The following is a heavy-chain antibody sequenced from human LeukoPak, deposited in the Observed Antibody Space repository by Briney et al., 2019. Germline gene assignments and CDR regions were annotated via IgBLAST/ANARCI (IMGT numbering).Heavy chain of an antibody. Sequence: SMRLSRAASGFTPSNTWMSWVRQAPGKGLEWVGRIKSKTDGRTTDYAAPVKGRMTISRDDSKNTMYLQMNSLKTEDTGVYYCTSRWLRGDSWGQGTLVTVSS. CDR2: IKSKTDGRTT. V-gene: IGHV3-15*01. D-gene: IGHD6-19*01. CDR1: GFTPSNTW. CDR3: TSRWLRGDS. J-gene: IGHJ4*02.